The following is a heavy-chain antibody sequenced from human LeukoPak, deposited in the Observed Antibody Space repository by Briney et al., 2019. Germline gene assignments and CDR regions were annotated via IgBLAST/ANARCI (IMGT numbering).Heavy chain of an antibody. V-gene: IGHV4-59*11. J-gene: IGHJ6*03. D-gene: IGHD4-11*01. CDR3: ARETSAVTTRSYYYYYYMDV. Sequence: SETLSLTFNVSGGSISSHYWSWIRQPPGKGLEWIGYIYYNGSTNYNPSLKSRVTISVDTSRNQFFLKLSSVTAADTAVYYCARETSAVTTRSYYYYYYMDVWGKGTTVTVSS. CDR1: GGSISSHY. CDR2: IYYNGST.